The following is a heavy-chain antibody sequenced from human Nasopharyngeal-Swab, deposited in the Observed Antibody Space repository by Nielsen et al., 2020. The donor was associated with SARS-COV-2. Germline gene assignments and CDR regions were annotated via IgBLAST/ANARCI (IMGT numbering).Heavy chain of an antibody. D-gene: IGHD2-2*01. J-gene: IGHJ6*02. CDR3: ARRGRCSGSSCDMDV. CDR1: AYTFNHYY. Sequence: SVNVSYMSPAYTFNHYYIHWVRQAPGQGLEWMGMINPGSGGTTYAQKFQGRVTMTRDTSTSTVFMDLSSLRSEDTAVYYCARRGRCSGSSCDMDVWGQGTTVTVSS. V-gene: IGHV1-46*02. CDR2: INPGSGGT.